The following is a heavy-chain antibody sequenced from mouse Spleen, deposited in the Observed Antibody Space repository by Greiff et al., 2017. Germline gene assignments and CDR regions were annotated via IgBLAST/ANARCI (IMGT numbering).Heavy chain of an antibody. J-gene: IGHJ4*01. CDR2: ISSGGGNT. CDR1: GFTFSSYA. V-gene: IGHV5-9*04. CDR3: ARQDYYGSSFRSFYYYAMDY. Sequence: EVKLMESGGGLVKLGGSLKLSCAASGFTFSSYAMSWVRQTPEKRLEWVATISSGGGNTYYPDSVKGRFTISRDNAKNTLYLQMSSLKSEDTAMYYCARQDYYGSSFRSFYYYAMDYWGQGTSVTVSS. D-gene: IGHD1-1*01.